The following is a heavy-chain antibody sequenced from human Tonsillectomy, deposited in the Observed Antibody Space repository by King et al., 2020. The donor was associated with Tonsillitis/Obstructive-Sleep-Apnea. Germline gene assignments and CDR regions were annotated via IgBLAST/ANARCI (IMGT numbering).Heavy chain of an antibody. CDR1: GFTFDDYA. D-gene: IGHD3-10*01. CDR3: AKGTILLWFGELSAFDI. Sequence: VQLVESGGGLVQPGRSLRLSCAASGFTFDDYAMHWVRHAPGKGLEWVSGISWNSGSIGYADSVKGRFTISRDNAKNSLYLQMNSLRAEDTALYYCAKGTILLWFGELSAFDIWGQGTMVTVSS. CDR2: ISWNSGSI. V-gene: IGHV3-9*01. J-gene: IGHJ3*02.